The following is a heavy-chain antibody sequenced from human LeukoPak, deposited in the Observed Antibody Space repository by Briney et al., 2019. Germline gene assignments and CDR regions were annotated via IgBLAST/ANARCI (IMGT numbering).Heavy chain of an antibody. CDR2: MNPNSGNT. CDR1: GYTFTSYD. Sequence: ASVKVSCKASGYTFTSYDINWVRQATGQGLEWMGWMNPNSGNTGYAQRFQGRVTMTRNTSISTAYMELSSLRSEDTAVYYCARGSIAAAGSFDYWGQGTLVTVSS. V-gene: IGHV1-8*01. CDR3: ARGSIAAAGSFDY. D-gene: IGHD6-13*01. J-gene: IGHJ4*02.